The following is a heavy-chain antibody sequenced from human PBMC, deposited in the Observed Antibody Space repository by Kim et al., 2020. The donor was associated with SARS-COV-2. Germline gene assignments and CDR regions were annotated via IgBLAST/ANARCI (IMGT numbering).Heavy chain of an antibody. V-gene: IGHV1-24*01. CDR3: ATSAIVITGWFDP. J-gene: IGHJ5*02. D-gene: IGHD3-16*02. Sequence: IYAQKSQGRGTMTEDTSTDTAYMELSSLRSEDTAVYYCATSAIVITGWFDPWGQGTLVTVSS.